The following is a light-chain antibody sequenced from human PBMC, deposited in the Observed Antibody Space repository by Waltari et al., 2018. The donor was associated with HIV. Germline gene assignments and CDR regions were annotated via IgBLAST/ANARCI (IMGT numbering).Light chain of an antibody. CDR2: SNN. V-gene: IGLV1-44*01. J-gene: IGLJ3*02. CDR1: SSNIGSNT. CDR3: ATWDDSLNVPWV. Sequence: QSVLTQPPSASGTPGQRVTISCSGSSSNIGSNTVNWYQQLPGAAPKLLIYSNNQRPSGVPDRCSGSKSGTAASRAISGLQSEDEAEYDCATWDDSLNVPWVFGGGTELTVL.